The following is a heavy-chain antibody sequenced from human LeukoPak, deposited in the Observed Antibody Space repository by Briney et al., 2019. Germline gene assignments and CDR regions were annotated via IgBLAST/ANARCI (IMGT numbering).Heavy chain of an antibody. J-gene: IGHJ4*02. Sequence: SETLSLTCTVSGYSISSGYYWAWIRQPPGKGLEWIGNIYHTGSTNYKSPLKSRAAISLDTSKNQFSLKLNSVTAADTAVYYCARVGGGSGSSFDYWGQGTLVTVSS. CDR2: IYHTGST. D-gene: IGHD3-10*01. CDR1: GYSISSGYY. V-gene: IGHV4-38-2*02. CDR3: ARVGGGSGSSFDY.